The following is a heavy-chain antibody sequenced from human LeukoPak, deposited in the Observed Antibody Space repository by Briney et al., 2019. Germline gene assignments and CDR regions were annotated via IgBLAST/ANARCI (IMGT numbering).Heavy chain of an antibody. J-gene: IGHJ4*02. D-gene: IGHD2-15*01. CDR2: IRYDGSNK. V-gene: IGHV3-30*02. CDR1: GFTFSSYG. CDR3: ARARVVVVAAVPTYYFDY. Sequence: GGSLRLSCAASGFTFSSYGMHWVRQAPGKGLEWVAFIRYDGSNKYYADSVKGRFTISRDNSKNTLYLQMNSLRAEDTAVYYCARARVVVVAAVPTYYFDYWGQGTLVTVSS.